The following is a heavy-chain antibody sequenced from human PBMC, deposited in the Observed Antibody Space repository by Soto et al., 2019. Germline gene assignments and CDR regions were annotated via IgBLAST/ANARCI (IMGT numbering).Heavy chain of an antibody. J-gene: IGHJ4*02. CDR1: GFTFSNLA. V-gene: IGHV3-23*01. D-gene: IGHD6-19*01. CDR3: AKGKTSGWYYFDY. Sequence: GGSLRLSCAASGFTFSNLAMSWVRQAPGRGLEWVSGISASGRDIHYADSVKDRFTVSRDNSKNTLYLQMNSLRAEDTAIYYCAKGKTSGWYYFDYWGQGALVTVSS. CDR2: ISASGRDI.